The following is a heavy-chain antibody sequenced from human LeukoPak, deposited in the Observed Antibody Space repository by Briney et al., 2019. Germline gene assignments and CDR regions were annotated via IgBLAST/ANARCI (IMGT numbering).Heavy chain of an antibody. J-gene: IGHJ6*02. D-gene: IGHD3-10*01. V-gene: IGHV4-34*01. CDR2: INHSGST. Sequence: PSETLSLTCAVYGGSFSGYYWSWIRQPPGKGLEWIGEINHSGSTNYNPSLKSRVTISVDTSKNQFSLKLSSVTAADTAVYYCARGYYYGSGSYLYYYYGIDVWGQGTTVTVSS. CDR3: ARGYYYGSGSYLYYYYGIDV. CDR1: GGSFSGYY.